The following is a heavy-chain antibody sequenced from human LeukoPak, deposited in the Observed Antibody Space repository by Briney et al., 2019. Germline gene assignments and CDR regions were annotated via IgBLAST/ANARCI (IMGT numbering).Heavy chain of an antibody. CDR2: IKYDGSFT. J-gene: IGHJ4*02. Sequence: GGSLKLSCGVSGMTFDRHGMHWVRRSPGKGLEWLAFIKYDGSFTNYEDSVKGRFTVSRDNSKNTLYLQMDSLRADDTAVYYCVKDTIFTVDPSDYWGQGTLVTVSS. CDR1: GMTFDRHG. D-gene: IGHD3-3*01. CDR3: VKDTIFTVDPSDY. V-gene: IGHV3-30*02.